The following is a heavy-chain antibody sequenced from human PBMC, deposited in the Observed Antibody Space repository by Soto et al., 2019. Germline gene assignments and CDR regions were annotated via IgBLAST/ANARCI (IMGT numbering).Heavy chain of an antibody. CDR1: NSSLGSFH. CDR2: LIHGGST. V-gene: IGHV4-34*12. CDR3: ARSPLSYDYVRQTWREVGDSFDV. D-gene: IGHD3-10*02. Sequence: SETLSLTCAIYNSSLGSFHWTWIRQPPGKGLEWIGELIHGGSTNYNPSLKSRVTFSLDTSKSQFSLHVMSVTAADTAVYYCARSPLSYDYVRQTWREVGDSFDVWGRGTSVTVSS. J-gene: IGHJ3*01.